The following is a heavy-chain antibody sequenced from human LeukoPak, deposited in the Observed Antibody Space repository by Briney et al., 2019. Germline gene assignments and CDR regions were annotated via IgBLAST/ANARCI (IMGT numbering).Heavy chain of an antibody. CDR1: GFTFSSYA. V-gene: IGHV3-23*01. CDR3: ANSRQVVTAFDY. CDR2: ISGSGGST. D-gene: IGHD2-21*02. Sequence: GGSLRLSCAASGFTFSSYAMSWVRQAPGKGLEWVSAISGSGGSTYYADSVKGRFTISRDNSKNTLYLQMNSLRAEDTAVYYCANSRQVVTAFDYWGQGTLVTVSS. J-gene: IGHJ4*02.